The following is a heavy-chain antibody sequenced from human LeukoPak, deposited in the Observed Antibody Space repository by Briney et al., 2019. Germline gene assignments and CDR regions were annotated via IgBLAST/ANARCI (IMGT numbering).Heavy chain of an antibody. V-gene: IGHV3-48*01. Sequence: SGFTFSSXXXXXVXXXPGXXXXXVTYISSSSSTIYYADSVKGRFTISRDNAKNSLYLQMNSLRVEDTAVYYCVRDQLVGATQDYWGQGTLVTVSS. J-gene: IGHJ4*02. CDR2: ISSSSSTI. CDR1: GFTFSSXX. CDR3: VRDQLVGATQDY. D-gene: IGHD1-26*01.